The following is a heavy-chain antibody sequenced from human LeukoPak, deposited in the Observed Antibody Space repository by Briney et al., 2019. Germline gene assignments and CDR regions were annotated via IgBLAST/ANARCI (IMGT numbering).Heavy chain of an antibody. J-gene: IGHJ5*02. CDR2: INTDGSGT. D-gene: IGHD1-7*01. Sequence: GGSLRLSCAASGFTFSSYWMHWVRQAPGKGLVWVSRINTDGSGTSYADSVKGRFTISRDNAKNTLYLQMNSLRAEDTAVYYCAILTGTTEVPWGQGTLVTVSS. CDR1: GFTFSSYW. V-gene: IGHV3-74*01. CDR3: AILTGTTEVP.